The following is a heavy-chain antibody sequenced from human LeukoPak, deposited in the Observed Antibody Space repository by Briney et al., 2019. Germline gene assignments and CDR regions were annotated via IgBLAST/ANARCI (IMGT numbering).Heavy chain of an antibody. J-gene: IGHJ3*02. V-gene: IGHV4-4*02. Sequence: SETLSLTCAVSGGSISSSNWWSWVRQPPGKGLEWIGEIYHSGSTNYNPSLKSRVTISVDKSKNQFSLKLSSVTAADTAVYYCARDGYCSGGSCSHAFDIWGQGTMVTVSS. D-gene: IGHD2-15*01. CDR3: ARDGYCSGGSCSHAFDI. CDR1: GGSISSSNW. CDR2: IYHSGST.